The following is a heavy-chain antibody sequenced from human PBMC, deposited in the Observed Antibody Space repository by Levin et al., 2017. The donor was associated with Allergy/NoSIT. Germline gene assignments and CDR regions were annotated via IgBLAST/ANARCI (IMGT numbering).Heavy chain of an antibody. CDR3: ARDRGDYYFDY. V-gene: IGHV4-59*01. CDR2: IYYSGST. Sequence: SETLSLTCTVSGGSISSYYWSWIRQPPGKGLEWIGYIYYSGSTNYNPSLKSRVTISVDTSKNQFSLKLSSVTAADTAVYYCARDRGDYYFDYWGQGTLVTVSS. J-gene: IGHJ4*02. D-gene: IGHD2-21*02. CDR1: GGSISSYY.